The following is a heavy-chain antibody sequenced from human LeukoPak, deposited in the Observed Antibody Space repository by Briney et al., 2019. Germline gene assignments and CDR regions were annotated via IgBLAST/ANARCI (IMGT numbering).Heavy chain of an antibody. D-gene: IGHD5-12*01. J-gene: IGHJ5*02. V-gene: IGHV4-59*10. CDR2: ISSSGST. CDR3: ARVEGKWLRNWFDP. CDR1: GGSFSGYY. Sequence: KPSETLSLTCAVYGGSFSGYYWSWIRQPAGKGLEWIGRISSSGSTNYNPSLKSRVTISVDTSKNQFSLKLSSVTAADTAVYFCARVEGKWLRNWFDPWGQGTLVTVSS.